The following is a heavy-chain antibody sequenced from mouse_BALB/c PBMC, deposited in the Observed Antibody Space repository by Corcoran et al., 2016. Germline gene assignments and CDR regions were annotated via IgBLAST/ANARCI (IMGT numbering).Heavy chain of an antibody. V-gene: IGHV1-84*02. Sequence: QTQLQQSGPALVKPGAAAKISCKASGSTLTDYYLKWVKQKPGLGLKWSGWIYPGSGNTKYNEKFKGKATLTVDPCSSTAYMQLSSLTAEDTAVYFCARDYYCPYYVVYWGQGTTLTVSS. CDR1: GSTLTDYY. J-gene: IGHJ2*01. D-gene: IGHD1-1*01. CDR2: IYPGSGNT. CDR3: ARDYYCPYYVVY.